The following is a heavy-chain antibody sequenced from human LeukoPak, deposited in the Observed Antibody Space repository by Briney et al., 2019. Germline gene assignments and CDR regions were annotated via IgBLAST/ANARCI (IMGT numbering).Heavy chain of an antibody. V-gene: IGHV4-4*09. D-gene: IGHD6-13*01. CDR2: IYTSGST. CDR3: ARQAAAGTSPFDY. Sequence: SATLSLTCTVSGGSISSYYWSWIRPPPGKGLEWIGYIYTSGSTNYNPSLKSRVTISVDTSKNQFSLKLSSVTAADTAVYYCARQAAAGTSPFDYWGQGTLVTVSS. J-gene: IGHJ4*02. CDR1: GGSISSYY.